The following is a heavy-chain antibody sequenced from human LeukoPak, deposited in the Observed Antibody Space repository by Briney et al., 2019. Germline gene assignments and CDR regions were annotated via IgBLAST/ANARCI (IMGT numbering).Heavy chain of an antibody. CDR1: GFTFDDYA. V-gene: IGHV3-9*03. D-gene: IGHD4-17*01. CDR2: ISWNSGSI. Sequence: GRSQRLSCAASGFTFDDYAMHWVRQAPGKGLEWVSGISWNSGSIGYADSVKGRFTISRDNAKNSLYLQMNSLRAEDMALYYCAKDYGDYGFDYWGQGTLVTVSS. CDR3: AKDYGDYGFDY. J-gene: IGHJ4*02.